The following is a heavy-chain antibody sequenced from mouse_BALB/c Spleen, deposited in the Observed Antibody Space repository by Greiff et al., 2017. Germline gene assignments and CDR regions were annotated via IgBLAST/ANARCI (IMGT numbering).Heavy chain of an antibody. V-gene: IGHV2-9*02. CDR2: IWAGGST. Sequence: VQLVESGPGLVAPSQSLSITCTVSGFSLTSYGVHWVRQPPGTGLEWLGVIWAGGSTNYNSALMSRLSISKDNSKSQVFLKMNSLQTDDTAMYYCAREGGTARATRYFDYWGQGTTLTVSS. D-gene: IGHD3-2*01. CDR1: GFSLTSYG. CDR3: AREGGTARATRYFDY. J-gene: IGHJ2*01.